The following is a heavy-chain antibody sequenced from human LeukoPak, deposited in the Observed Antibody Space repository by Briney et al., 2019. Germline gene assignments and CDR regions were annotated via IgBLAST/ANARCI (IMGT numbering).Heavy chain of an antibody. CDR1: GGSISSGSYY. D-gene: IGHD6-6*01. J-gene: IGHJ4*02. V-gene: IGHV4-61*09. Sequence: SETLSLTCTVSGGSISSGSYYWSWIRQPAGKGLEWIGHIYTSGSTDYNPSLKSRVTISVDTSKNQFSLRLSSVTAADTAVYCCATYSSSFGFDYWGQGTLVTVSS. CDR2: IYTSGST. CDR3: ATYSSSFGFDY.